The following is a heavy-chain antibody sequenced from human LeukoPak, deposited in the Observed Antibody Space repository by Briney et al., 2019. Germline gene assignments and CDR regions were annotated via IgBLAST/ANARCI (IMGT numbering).Heavy chain of an antibody. CDR2: ISNSGSPI. Sequence: QTGGSLRLSCAASGFTFTSYEMAWVRQAPGMGPEFISYISNSGSPIKYGNAVKGRFAISRDNSKNSVYLQMDSLRAEDTAVYYCAGGPQYGGSFAFWGQGTLVTVSS. CDR1: GFTFTSYE. D-gene: IGHD3-16*01. CDR3: AGGPQYGGSFAF. V-gene: IGHV3-48*03. J-gene: IGHJ4*02.